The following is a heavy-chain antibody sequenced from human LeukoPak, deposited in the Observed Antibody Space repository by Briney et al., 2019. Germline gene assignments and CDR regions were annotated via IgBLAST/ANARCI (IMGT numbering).Heavy chain of an antibody. D-gene: IGHD2-2*01. V-gene: IGHV3-23*01. CDR1: GFTFSSYA. CDR3: AKDLDCSSTSCYPDY. J-gene: IGHJ4*02. CDR2: ISGSGGST. Sequence: GGSLRLSCAASGFTFSSYAMSWVRQAPGKGLEWVSAISGSGGSTYYADSVKGRFTISRDNSKDTLYLQMNSLRAEDTAVYYCAKDLDCSSTSCYPDYWGQGTLVTVSS.